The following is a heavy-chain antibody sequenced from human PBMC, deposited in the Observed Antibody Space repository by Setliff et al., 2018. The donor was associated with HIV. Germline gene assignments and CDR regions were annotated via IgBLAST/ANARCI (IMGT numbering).Heavy chain of an antibody. CDR1: GGSISSSNYY. J-gene: IGHJ5*02. Sequence: KPSETLSLTCTVSGGSISSSNYYWGWIRQPPGKGREWIGSIFYSGSANYNPSLTSPVTISVDTSKNQFSLKLSSVTAADAAVYYCASRVYYYDSSGYLREEGFDPWGQGTLVTVSS. V-gene: IGHV4-39*01. CDR3: ASRVYYYDSSGYLREEGFDP. CDR2: IFYSGSA. D-gene: IGHD3-22*01.